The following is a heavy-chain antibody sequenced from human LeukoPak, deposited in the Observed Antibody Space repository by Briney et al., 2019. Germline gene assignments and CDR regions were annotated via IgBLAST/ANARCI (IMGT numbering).Heavy chain of an antibody. D-gene: IGHD3-22*01. CDR1: GYTFTGYY. CDR3: ARAYDSKRPVDY. CDR2: INPNSGGT. Sequence: GASVKVSCKASGYTFTGYYMHWVRQAPGQGLEWMGWINPNSGGTNYAQKFQGRVTMTRDTSISTVYMELSSLRSDETAVFYCARAYDSKRPVDYWGQGTLVTVSS. J-gene: IGHJ4*02. V-gene: IGHV1-2*02.